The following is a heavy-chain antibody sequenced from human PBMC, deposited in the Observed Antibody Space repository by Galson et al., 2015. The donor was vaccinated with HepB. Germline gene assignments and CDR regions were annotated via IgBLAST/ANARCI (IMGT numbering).Heavy chain of an antibody. CDR1: GYSFTSYW. Sequence: QSGAEVKKPGESLRISCKGSGYSFTSYWISWVRQMPGKGLEWMGRIDPSDSYTNYSPSFQGHVTISADKSISTAYLQWSSLKASDTAMYYCARGAVAGTADWYFDLWGRGTLVTVSS. J-gene: IGHJ2*01. CDR3: ARGAVAGTADWYFDL. CDR2: IDPSDSYT. V-gene: IGHV5-10-1*01. D-gene: IGHD6-19*01.